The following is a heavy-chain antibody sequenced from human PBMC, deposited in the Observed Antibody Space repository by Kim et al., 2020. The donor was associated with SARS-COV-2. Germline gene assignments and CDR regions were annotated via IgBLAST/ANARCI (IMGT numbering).Heavy chain of an antibody. D-gene: IGHD1-7*01. V-gene: IGHV3-23*01. CDR1: GFSFSSNG. CDR2: ISASGMSS. J-gene: IGHJ3*02. Sequence: GGSLRLSCAASGFSFSSNGMSWVRQAPGKGLEWVSTISASGMSSYHADSVKGRFTISRDNSKNTLYLRMNSLRVEDTALYYCAKCNYIGPHYDAFDMWGQGTMVTVSS. CDR3: AKCNYIGPHYDAFDM.